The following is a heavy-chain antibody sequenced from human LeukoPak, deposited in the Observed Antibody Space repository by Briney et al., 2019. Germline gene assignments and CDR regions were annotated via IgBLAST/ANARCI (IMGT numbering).Heavy chain of an antibody. CDR2: IWYDGSNK. D-gene: IGHD1-26*01. CDR3: ARDAFYSGSYPHYYYGMDV. J-gene: IGHJ6*02. Sequence: PGGSLRLSCAASGFTFSSYGMHWVRQAPAKGLEWVAVIWYDGSNKYYADSVKGRFTISRDNSKNTLYLQMNSLRAEDTAVYYCARDAFYSGSYPHYYYGMDVWGQGTTVTVSS. CDR1: GFTFSSYG. V-gene: IGHV3-33*01.